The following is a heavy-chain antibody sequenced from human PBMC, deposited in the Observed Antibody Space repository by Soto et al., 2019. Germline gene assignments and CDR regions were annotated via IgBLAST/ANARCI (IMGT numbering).Heavy chain of an antibody. Sequence: GGSLRLSFAASGFTFSSYAMSWVRQAPGKGLEWVSAISGSGGSTYYADSVKGRFTISRDNSKNTLYLQMNSLRAEDTAVYYCAKTQLTGYSLLRPFDYWGQGTLVTVSS. CDR1: GFTFSSYA. J-gene: IGHJ4*02. D-gene: IGHD3-9*01. V-gene: IGHV3-23*01. CDR3: AKTQLTGYSLLRPFDY. CDR2: ISGSGGST.